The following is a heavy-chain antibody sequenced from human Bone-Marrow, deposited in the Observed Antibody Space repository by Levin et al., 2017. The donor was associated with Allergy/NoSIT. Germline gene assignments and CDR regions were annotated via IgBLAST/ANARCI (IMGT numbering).Heavy chain of an antibody. CDR1: SDSMNSDY. CDR3: ARISLQRRSGNWFDP. V-gene: IGHV4-59*01. J-gene: IGHJ5*02. D-gene: IGHD1-1*01. Sequence: PSETLSLTCSVSSDSMNSDYWSWIRQSPGKGLEWIGYISYSGTTNFNPSLKSRLTMSIDTSMRQLSLNLTSVTAADTAVYYCARISLQRRSGNWFDPWGQGTLVTVS. CDR2: ISYSGTT.